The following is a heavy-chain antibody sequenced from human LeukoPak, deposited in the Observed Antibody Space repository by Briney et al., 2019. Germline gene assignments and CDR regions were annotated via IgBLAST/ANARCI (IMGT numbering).Heavy chain of an antibody. V-gene: IGHV4-38-2*01. CDR3: ARVRGIAARPHLPFDY. CDR1: GYSISSGYY. J-gene: IGHJ4*02. Sequence: SETLSLTCAVSGYSISSGYYWGWIRPPPGKGLEWIGSINHSGSTNYNPSLKSRVTISVDTSKNQFSLKLSSVTAADTAVYYCARVRGIAARPHLPFDYWGQGTLVTVSS. D-gene: IGHD6-6*01. CDR2: INHSGST.